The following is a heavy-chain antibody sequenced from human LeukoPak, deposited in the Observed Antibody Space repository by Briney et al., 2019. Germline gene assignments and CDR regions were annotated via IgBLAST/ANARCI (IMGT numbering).Heavy chain of an antibody. V-gene: IGHV1-69*13. CDR2: IIPIFGTG. Sequence: ASVKVSCKASGGTFRNYGFTWVRQAPGQGLEWMGGIIPIFGTGKYAQKFQGRVTITADESTSTAYMELSSLRSEDTAVYYCASRYCSGGNCFSRDYYYYYMDVWGEGTTVTVSS. CDR3: ASRYCSGGNCFSRDYYYYYMDV. CDR1: GGTFRNYG. J-gene: IGHJ6*03. D-gene: IGHD2-15*01.